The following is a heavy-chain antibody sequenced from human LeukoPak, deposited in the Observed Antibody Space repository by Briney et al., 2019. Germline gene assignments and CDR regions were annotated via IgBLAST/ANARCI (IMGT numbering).Heavy chain of an antibody. CDR2: IYYSGST. V-gene: IGHV4-59*01. D-gene: IGHD3-9*01. J-gene: IGHJ6*02. Sequence: PSETLSLTCTVSGGSINYYYWMWIRQPPGKGLEWIGYIYYSGSTNYNPSLKSRVTISVDTSKNQFSLKLSSVTAADTAVYYCARDQTNIYDILTVSYYYYYGMDVGGQGTTVTVSS. CDR1: GGSINYYY. CDR3: ARDQTNIYDILTVSYYYYYGMDV.